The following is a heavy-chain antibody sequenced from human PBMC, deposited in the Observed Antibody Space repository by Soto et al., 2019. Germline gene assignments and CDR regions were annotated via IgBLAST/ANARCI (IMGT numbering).Heavy chain of an antibody. CDR1: GGSISSSTYY. V-gene: IGHV4-39*01. Sequence: QLQLQELGPGLVKPSETLSLTCTVSGGSISSSTYYWGWIRQPPGKGLEWIASIYYSGRTHYNPSLESRVTISVDTSKNQFSLRLSSVTAADTAVYYCARHSSGSSSSCSPVWGQGTMVTVSS. CDR2: IYYSGRT. CDR3: ARHSSGSSSSCSPV. D-gene: IGHD6-13*01. J-gene: IGHJ3*01.